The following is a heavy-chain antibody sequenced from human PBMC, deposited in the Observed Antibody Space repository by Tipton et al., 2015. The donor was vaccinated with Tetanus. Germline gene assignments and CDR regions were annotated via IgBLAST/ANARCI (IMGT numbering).Heavy chain of an antibody. CDR2: IIPALSTT. J-gene: IGHJ4*02. CDR3: ARGEAAGMQGFGY. CDR1: GGGFSKFA. Sequence: QSGAEVKKPGSSVKVSCKASGGGFSKFAISWLRQAPGQGFELMGPIIPALSTTTYEQKFRGRITITADGSTSTAYMELSSLTSDDTAVYYCARGEAAGMQGFGYWGQGTQVTVSS. V-gene: IGHV1-69*01. D-gene: IGHD6-13*01.